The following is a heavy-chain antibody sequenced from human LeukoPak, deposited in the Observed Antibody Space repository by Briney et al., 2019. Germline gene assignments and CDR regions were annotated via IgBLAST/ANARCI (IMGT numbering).Heavy chain of an antibody. CDR3: AREGGLTRYCSGGSCYSDY. V-gene: IGHV1-69*04. Sequence: ASVKVSCKASGGTFSSYAISWVRQAPGQGLEWMGRIIPILGIANYAQKFQGRVTITADKSTSTAYMELSSLRSEDTAVYYCAREGGLTRYCSGGSCYSDYWGQGTLVTVSS. CDR2: IIPILGIA. D-gene: IGHD2-15*01. CDR1: GGTFSSYA. J-gene: IGHJ4*02.